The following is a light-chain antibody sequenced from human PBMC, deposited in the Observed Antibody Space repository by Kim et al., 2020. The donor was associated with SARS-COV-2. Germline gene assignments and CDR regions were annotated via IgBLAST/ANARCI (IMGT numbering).Light chain of an antibody. J-gene: IGLJ2*01. V-gene: IGLV2-14*03. CDR2: DVS. CDR1: SSLVGDYNY. CDR3: TSYSGADTVV. Sequence: QSALTQPALVSGSPGQSITISCTGTSSLVGDYNYVSWYQQHPDKAPKLIIYDVSDRPSGVSTHFSGSKSGNTASLTISGLQAADEADYYCTSYSGADTVVFGGGTQLTFL.